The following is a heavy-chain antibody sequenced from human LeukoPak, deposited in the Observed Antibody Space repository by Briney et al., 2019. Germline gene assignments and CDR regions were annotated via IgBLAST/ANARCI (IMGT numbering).Heavy chain of an antibody. CDR3: AELGITMIGGV. Sequence: GGSLRLSCAASGFTFSSYSMNWVRQAPGKGLEWVSSISSSSSYIYYADSVKGRFTISRDNAKNSLYLQMNSLGAEDTAVYYCAELGITMIGGVWGKGTTVTISS. CDR1: GFTFSSYS. V-gene: IGHV3-21*01. D-gene: IGHD3-10*02. CDR2: ISSSSSYI. J-gene: IGHJ6*04.